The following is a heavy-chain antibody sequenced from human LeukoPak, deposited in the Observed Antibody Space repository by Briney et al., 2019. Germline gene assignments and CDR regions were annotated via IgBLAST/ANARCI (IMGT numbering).Heavy chain of an antibody. CDR1: GFTFSTYG. CDR3: ARAVGPYDY. J-gene: IGHJ4*02. Sequence: GSLRLSCAAPGFTFSTYGIHWVRQAPGKGLEWVAVIWPDGSNKYYADSVKGRFTISRDDSKNTLYLQMNSLRAEDTAVYYCARAVGPYDYWGQGTLVTVSS. D-gene: IGHD3-16*01. V-gene: IGHV3-33*01. CDR2: IWPDGSNK.